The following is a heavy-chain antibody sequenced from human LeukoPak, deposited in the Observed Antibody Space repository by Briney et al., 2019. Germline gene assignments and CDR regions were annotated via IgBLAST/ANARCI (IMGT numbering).Heavy chain of an antibody. V-gene: IGHV1-69*04. D-gene: IGHD5-18*01. CDR1: GGTFSSYA. CDR2: IIPVLGIA. Sequence: PVKVSCKASGGTFSSYAISWVRQAPGQGLEWMGRIIPVLGIANYAQKFQGRVTITADKSTSTAYMELSSLRSEDTAVYYCARDKDTAMVTWGQGTLVTVSS. CDR3: ARDKDTAMVT. J-gene: IGHJ5*02.